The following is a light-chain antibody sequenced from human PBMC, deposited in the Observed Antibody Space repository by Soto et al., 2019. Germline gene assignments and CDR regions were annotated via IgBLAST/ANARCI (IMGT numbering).Light chain of an antibody. J-gene: IGLJ1*01. V-gene: IGLV1-40*01. CDR2: ANT. CDR3: QSYDISLGGSDV. Sequence: QSVLTQPPSVSGAPGQRVNISCTGSNSNIGAGYDVHWYQQYPGTAPKLLIHANTNRPSGVPDRFSGSRSGTSASLVITGLQAEDEADYYCQSYDISLGGSDVFGSGTKVTVL. CDR1: NSNIGAGYD.